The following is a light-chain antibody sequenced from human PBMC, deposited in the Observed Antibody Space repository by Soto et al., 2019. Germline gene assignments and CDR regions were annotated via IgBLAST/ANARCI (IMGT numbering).Light chain of an antibody. CDR2: GAS. V-gene: IGKV3-20*01. J-gene: IGKJ4*01. CDR3: QQYDNSPLT. CDR1: QSVSSNF. Sequence: EIVLTQSPGTLSLSPGERATLSCRASQSVSSNFLAWYQQKPGQAPRLLIYGASTRSTGIPDRFSGFGSGTDFTLTISRLEPEDVAVYYWQQYDNSPLTFGRGTKVEIK.